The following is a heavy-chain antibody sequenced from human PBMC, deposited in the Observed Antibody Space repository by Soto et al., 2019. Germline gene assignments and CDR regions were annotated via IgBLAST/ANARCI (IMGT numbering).Heavy chain of an antibody. V-gene: IGHV3-7*03. CDR1: GFMLGSYW. CDR2: IKRDGSEK. D-gene: IGHD4-17*01. Sequence: GGSLRLSCAASGFMLGSYWMTWVRHAPGKGLEWVANIKRDGSEKFYVDSVKGRFTISRDNADNSLFLHMNSLRAEDTAMYYCARVRANDYEIDYWGQGALVTVSS. J-gene: IGHJ4*02. CDR3: ARVRANDYEIDY.